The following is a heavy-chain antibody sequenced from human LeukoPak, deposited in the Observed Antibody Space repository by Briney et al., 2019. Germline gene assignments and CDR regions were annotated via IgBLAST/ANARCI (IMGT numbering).Heavy chain of an antibody. V-gene: IGHV4-39*01. Sequence: SETLPLTCTVSGDSISSNSYYWGWIRQPPGKGLQWIGSIYYSGTTYCNPSLKSRVTISVDASKNQFSLKLSSVTAADTAVYYCARHLVGAAEFHYWGQGTLVTVSS. CDR2: IYYSGTT. J-gene: IGHJ4*02. D-gene: IGHD1-26*01. CDR1: GDSISSNSYY. CDR3: ARHLVGAAEFHY.